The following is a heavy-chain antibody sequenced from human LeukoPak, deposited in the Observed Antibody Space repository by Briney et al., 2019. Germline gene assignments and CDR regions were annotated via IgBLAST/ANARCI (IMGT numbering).Heavy chain of an antibody. V-gene: IGHV3-11*01. CDR3: AKKVYSSSWYDRGYFDY. Sequence: GGSLRLSCAASGFTFSDYYMSWIRQAPGKGLEWVSYITSSGSTIYYADSVKGRFTISRDNAKNSLYLQMNSLRAEDTAVYYCAKKVYSSSWYDRGYFDYWGQGTLVTVSS. CDR2: ITSSGSTI. J-gene: IGHJ4*02. CDR1: GFTFSDYY. D-gene: IGHD6-13*01.